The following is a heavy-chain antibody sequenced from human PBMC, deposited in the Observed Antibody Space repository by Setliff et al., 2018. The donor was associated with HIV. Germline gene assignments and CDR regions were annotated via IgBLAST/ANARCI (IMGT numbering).Heavy chain of an antibody. V-gene: IGHV3-30*04. CDR2: ISYDGSTK. J-gene: IGHJ3*02. Sequence: GGSLRLSCAASGFTFSSYAMHWVRQAPGKGLEWVAVISYDGSTKYCTDGRFTISRDSSKSTLYLQMNSLRVEDTAVYYCARDRGYYYDTSGYYYGGNAFDIWGQGTMVTVSS. CDR3: ARDRGYYYDTSGYYYGGNAFDI. CDR1: GFTFSSYA. D-gene: IGHD3-22*01.